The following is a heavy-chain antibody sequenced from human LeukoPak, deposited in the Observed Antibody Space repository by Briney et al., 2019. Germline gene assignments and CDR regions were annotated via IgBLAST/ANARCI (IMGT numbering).Heavy chain of an antibody. CDR3: ATGHYPPRWYFDL. V-gene: IGHV4-34*12. CDR2: IIETGNA. Sequence: SETLSLTCALYGGSFSSYSWSWTWIRQTPEKGLEWIGEIIETGNANYNPSLKSRVTIDLDTSKNHISLKLTSMSAADTAMYYWATGHYPPRWYFDLWGRGTLVTVSS. J-gene: IGHJ2*01. CDR1: GGSFSSYS. D-gene: IGHD3-10*01.